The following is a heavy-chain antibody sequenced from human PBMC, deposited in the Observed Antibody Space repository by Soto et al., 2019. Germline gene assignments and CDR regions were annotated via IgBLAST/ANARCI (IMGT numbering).Heavy chain of an antibody. D-gene: IGHD3-10*01. CDR3: VSYDRQSGRYSLDY. Sequence: PSETLSLTCTVSGGSISSSSYYWGWIRQPPGKGLEWIGSIYYSGSTNYNPSLESRVTMSVDTSKNQFSLKVSSVIAADTAVYYCVSYDRQSGRYSLDYWGQGTLVTVSS. V-gene: IGHV4-39*07. CDR2: IYYSGST. CDR1: GGSISSSSYY. J-gene: IGHJ4*02.